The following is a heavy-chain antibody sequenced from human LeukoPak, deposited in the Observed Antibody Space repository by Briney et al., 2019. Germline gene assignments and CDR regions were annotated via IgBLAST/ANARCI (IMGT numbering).Heavy chain of an antibody. Sequence: SETLSLTCAVYGGSFSGYYWSWIRQPPGKGLEWIGEINHSGSTNYNPSLKSRVTISVDTSKNQFSLKLSSVTAADTAVYYCARDATLLWFGETLGGNFDYWGQGTLVTVSS. V-gene: IGHV4-34*01. CDR2: INHSGST. D-gene: IGHD3-10*01. CDR1: GGSFSGYY. CDR3: ARDATLLWFGETLGGNFDY. J-gene: IGHJ4*02.